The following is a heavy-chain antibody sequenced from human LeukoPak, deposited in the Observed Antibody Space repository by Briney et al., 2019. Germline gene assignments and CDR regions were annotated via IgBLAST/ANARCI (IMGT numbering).Heavy chain of an antibody. Sequence: SQTLSLTCAISGDSVSSNSAAWNWIRQSPSRGLERLGRTYYGSKWYNDYAVSVKSRITINPDTSKNQFSLQLNSVTPEDTAVYYCARAPAAKDAFDIWGQGTMVTASS. CDR1: GDSVSSNSAA. D-gene: IGHD6-13*01. CDR3: ARAPAAKDAFDI. V-gene: IGHV6-1*01. J-gene: IGHJ3*02. CDR2: TYYGSKWYN.